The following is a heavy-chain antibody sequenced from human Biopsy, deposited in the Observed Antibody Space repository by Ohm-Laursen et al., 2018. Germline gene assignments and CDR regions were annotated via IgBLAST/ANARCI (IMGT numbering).Heavy chain of an antibody. CDR2: IGGGGATT. V-gene: IGHV3-23*01. CDR1: GFTFRDYR. Sequence: SLRLSCSASGFTFRDYRMSWVRQAPGKGLEWVSMIGGGGATTYYADSVKGRFTISRDNFKETVDLQMDSLTADDTALYYCVKHTSPSTAYCFHDWGQGTLVTVS. CDR3: VKHTSPSTAYCFHD. J-gene: IGHJ4*02. D-gene: IGHD2-21*02.